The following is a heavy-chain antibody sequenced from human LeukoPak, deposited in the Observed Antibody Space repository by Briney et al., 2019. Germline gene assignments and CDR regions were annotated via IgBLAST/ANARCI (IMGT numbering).Heavy chain of an antibody. V-gene: IGHV3-23*01. CDR1: GFTFSSYA. J-gene: IGHJ6*03. CDR2: ISGSGGST. D-gene: IGHD3-3*01. Sequence: PGGSLRLSCAASGFTFSSYAMSWVRQAPGKGLEWVSAISGSGGSTYYADSVKGRFTISRDNSKNTLYLQMDSLRAEDTAVYYCAKRGIWSGYYYMDVWGKGTTVTVSS. CDR3: AKRGIWSGYYYMDV.